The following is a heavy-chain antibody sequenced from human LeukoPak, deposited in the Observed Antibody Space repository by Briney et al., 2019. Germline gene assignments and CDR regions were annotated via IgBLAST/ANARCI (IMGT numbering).Heavy chain of an antibody. Sequence: SETLSLTCAVYGGSFSGYYWSWIRQPPGKGLEWIGYIYYSGSTNYNPSLKSRVTISVDTSKNQFSLKLSSVTAADTAVYYCARDLNYYDSSGYYDYWGQGTLVTVSS. CDR1: GGSFSGYY. D-gene: IGHD3-22*01. J-gene: IGHJ4*02. CDR3: ARDLNYYDSSGYYDY. CDR2: IYYSGST. V-gene: IGHV4-59*01.